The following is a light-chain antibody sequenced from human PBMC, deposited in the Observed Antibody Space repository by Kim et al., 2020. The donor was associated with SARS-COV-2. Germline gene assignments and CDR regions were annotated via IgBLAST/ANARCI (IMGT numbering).Light chain of an antibody. CDR3: QQYNNWSKT. Sequence: VSPGERATLSCRASQSVSSNLAWYQQKPGQAPRLLIYGASSRATGIPARFSGSGSGTEFTLTISILQSEDFAVYYCQQYNNWSKTFGQGTKVDIK. J-gene: IGKJ1*01. CDR2: GAS. CDR1: QSVSSN. V-gene: IGKV3D-15*03.